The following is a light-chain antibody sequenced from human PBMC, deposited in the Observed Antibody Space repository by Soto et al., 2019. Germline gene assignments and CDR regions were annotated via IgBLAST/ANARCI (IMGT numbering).Light chain of an antibody. CDR1: SSDVGSYNL. J-gene: IGLJ2*01. V-gene: IGLV2-23*03. CDR2: EGS. CDR3: CSYAGSSTFVV. Sequence: QSALTQPASVSGSPGQSITISCTGTSSDVGSYNLVSWYQQHPGKAPKLMIYEGSKRPSGVSNRFSGSNSGNTASLTISGLQVEDEADYYCCSYAGSSTFVVFGGGTKLTVL.